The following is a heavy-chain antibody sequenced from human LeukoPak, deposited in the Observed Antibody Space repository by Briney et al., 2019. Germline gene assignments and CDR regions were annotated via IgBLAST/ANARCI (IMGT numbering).Heavy chain of an antibody. CDR2: IYYSGST. J-gene: IGHJ6*02. CDR3: ARLKVGSGHDHYYYYYGMDV. Sequence: SETLSLTCTVSGGSISSSSYYWGWIRQPPGKGLEWIGSIYYSGSTYYNPSLKSRVTISVDTSKNQFSLKLSSVTAADTAVYYCARLKVGSGHDHYYYYYGMDVWGQGTTVTVSS. V-gene: IGHV4-39*01. CDR1: GGSISSSSYY. D-gene: IGHD5-12*01.